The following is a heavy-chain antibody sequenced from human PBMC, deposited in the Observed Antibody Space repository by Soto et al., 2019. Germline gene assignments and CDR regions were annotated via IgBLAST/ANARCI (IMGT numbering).Heavy chain of an antibody. CDR1: GYTFTSYD. CDR3: ARFGITMVRGVIRSYYYYYMDV. CDR2: MNPNSGNT. D-gene: IGHD3-10*01. V-gene: IGHV1-8*01. Sequence: GASVKVSCKASGYTFTSYDINWVRQATGQGLEWMGWMNPNSGNTGYAQKFQGRVTMTRNTSISTAYMELSGLRSEDTAVYYCARFGITMVRGVIRSYYYYYMDVWGKGTTVTVSS. J-gene: IGHJ6*03.